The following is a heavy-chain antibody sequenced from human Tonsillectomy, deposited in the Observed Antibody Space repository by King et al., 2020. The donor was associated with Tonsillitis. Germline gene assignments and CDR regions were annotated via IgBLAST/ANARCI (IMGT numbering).Heavy chain of an antibody. Sequence: VQLVESGTEVKKPGASVKVSCKASGYTFTSYGISWVRQAPGQGLECMGWISAYNGNTNYAQKLQGRVTMTTDNSTSTAYMELRSLRSDDTAVYYWARFYFEYPVGGFDIWGQGTMVTVSS. CDR3: ARFYFEYPVGGFDI. CDR1: GYTFTSYG. J-gene: IGHJ3*02. V-gene: IGHV1-18*01. CDR2: ISAYNGNT. D-gene: IGHD3-22*01.